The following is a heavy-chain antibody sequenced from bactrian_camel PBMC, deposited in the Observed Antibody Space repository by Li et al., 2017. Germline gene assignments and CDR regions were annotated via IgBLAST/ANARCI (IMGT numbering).Heavy chain of an antibody. J-gene: IGHJ4*01. Sequence: VQLVESGGGSVQTGGSARLSCTTSGYTGGRHCMAWFRQAPGKEREGVASIRTGYPYTSDYADSAKGRFTISQDKAKNTVYLQMNSLRPEDTAVYYCAADNGGGYCANFRRLKTRSNWGQGTQVTVS. V-gene: IGHV3S19*01. D-gene: IGHD2*01. CDR1: GYTGGRHC. CDR2: IRTGYPYTS. CDR3: AADNGGGYCANFRRLKTRSN.